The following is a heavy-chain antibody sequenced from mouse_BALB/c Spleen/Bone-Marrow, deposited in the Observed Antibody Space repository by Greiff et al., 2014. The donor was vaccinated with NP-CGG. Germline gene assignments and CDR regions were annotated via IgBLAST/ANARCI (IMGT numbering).Heavy chain of an antibody. D-gene: IGHD3-1*01. CDR2: ILPGSGSN. Sequence: LEESGAELMKPGASVKISCKATGYTFSSYWIEWVKQRPGHGLEWIGEILPGSGSNKYNEKFKGKATFTADTSSNTAYMQLSSLTSEDSAVYYCATARATSYYGMDYWGQGTSVTVSS. V-gene: IGHV1-9*01. CDR3: ATARATSYYGMDY. J-gene: IGHJ4*01. CDR1: GYTFSSYW.